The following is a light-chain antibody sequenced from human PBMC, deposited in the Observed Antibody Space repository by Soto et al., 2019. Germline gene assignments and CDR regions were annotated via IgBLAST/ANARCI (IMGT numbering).Light chain of an antibody. CDR1: QTLRNK. CDR3: QQHNALPLT. CDR2: GGF. V-gene: IGKV3-15*01. J-gene: IGKJ3*01. Sequence: IVLTQSPGTLSVSPGERVILSCRASQTLRNKLAWYQQKPGQAPRLLIYGGFTRATGIPARFSGSGSGTECTLTINSPQSEYFAIYYCQQHNALPLTFGPGTNLDLK.